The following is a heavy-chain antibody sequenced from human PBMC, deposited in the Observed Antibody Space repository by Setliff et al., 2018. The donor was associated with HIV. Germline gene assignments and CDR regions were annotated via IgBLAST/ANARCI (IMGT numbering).Heavy chain of an antibody. Sequence: GGSLRLSCAASGVTVSDVWMSWVRQAPGKGLAWVGRISRNFDGGATDYAAPVKGRFTISRDDSHNTLYLQMNSLTTEDTAVYCCTTDSHIGGTWHYFDKWGQGALVTVSS. CDR2: ISRNFDGGAT. D-gene: IGHD6-25*01. V-gene: IGHV3-15*01. J-gene: IGHJ4*02. CDR3: TTDSHIGGTWHYFDK. CDR1: GVTVSDVW.